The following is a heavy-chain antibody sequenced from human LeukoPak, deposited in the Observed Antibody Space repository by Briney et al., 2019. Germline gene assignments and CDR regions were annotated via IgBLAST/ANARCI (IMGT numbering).Heavy chain of an antibody. CDR1: GGSFSGYY. V-gene: IGHV4-34*01. CDR3: ARGRILYYI. D-gene: IGHD2-8*01. CDR2: INHSGST. Sequence: SETLSLTCAVHGGSFSGYYWSWIRQPPGKGLEWIGEINHSGSTNYNPSLKSRVTISVDTSKNQFSLKLSSVTAADTAVYYCARGRILYYIWGQGTMVTVSS. J-gene: IGHJ3*02.